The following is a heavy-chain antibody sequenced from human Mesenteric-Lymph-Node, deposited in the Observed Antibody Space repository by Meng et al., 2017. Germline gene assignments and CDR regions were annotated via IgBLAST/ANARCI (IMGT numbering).Heavy chain of an antibody. CDR1: GGSISSGDYY. J-gene: IGHJ5*02. CDR3: ARGQRSYSGSYPEWFDP. CDR2: IYYSGST. Sequence: QVQLQAPGPGLVKPSQTLSLTCTVSGGSISSGDYYWSWIRQPPGKCLEWIGCIYYSGSTYYNPSLKGRVTISVDTSKNQFSLNLSSVTAADTAVYYCARGQRSYSGSYPEWFDPWGQGTLVTVSS. D-gene: IGHD1-26*01. V-gene: IGHV4-30-4*01.